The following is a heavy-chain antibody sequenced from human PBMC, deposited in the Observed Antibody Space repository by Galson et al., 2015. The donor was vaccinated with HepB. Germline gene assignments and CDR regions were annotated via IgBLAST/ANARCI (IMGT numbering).Heavy chain of an antibody. V-gene: IGHV4-4*07. Sequence: SETLSLTCIVSGGDIDYYYCSWVRQSAGKGLEWIGHIDTSGTTNYNPSLKSRVTMSLDMSRNQFSLRLSAVTAADTAVYYCARGVLPAVCTEGVCANLPTSTTLFDSWGQGTRVTVSS. J-gene: IGHJ5*01. D-gene: IGHD2-8*01. CDR2: IDTSGTT. CDR1: GGDIDYYY. CDR3: ARGVLPAVCTEGVCANLPTSTTLFDS.